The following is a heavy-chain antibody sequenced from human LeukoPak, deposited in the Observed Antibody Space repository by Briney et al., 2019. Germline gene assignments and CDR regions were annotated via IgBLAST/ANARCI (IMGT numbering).Heavy chain of an antibody. CDR2: IKQDGSEK. J-gene: IGHJ3*02. Sequence: GGSLRLSCAASGFTFTIYWMSWVRQAPGKVLEWVASIKQDGSEKNYVDSVKGRFTTSRDNAKNSLYLQMNSLRAEDTAVYYCARVALAATGAYDIWGLGTMVTVSS. CDR1: GFTFTIYW. V-gene: IGHV3-7*04. CDR3: ARVALAATGAYDI. D-gene: IGHD6-19*01.